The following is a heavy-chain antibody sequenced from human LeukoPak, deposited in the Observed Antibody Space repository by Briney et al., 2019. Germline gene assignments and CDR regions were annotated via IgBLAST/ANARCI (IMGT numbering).Heavy chain of an antibody. Sequence: ASVKVSCKASGGTFSSYAISWVRQAPGQGLEWMGGIIPIFGTANYAQKFQGRVTITTDESTSTAYMELSSLRSEDTAVYYCARGIAACRTLYYFDYWGQGTLVTVSS. CDR2: IIPIFGTA. D-gene: IGHD6-6*01. CDR1: GGTFSSYA. V-gene: IGHV1-69*05. CDR3: ARGIAACRTLYYFDY. J-gene: IGHJ4*02.